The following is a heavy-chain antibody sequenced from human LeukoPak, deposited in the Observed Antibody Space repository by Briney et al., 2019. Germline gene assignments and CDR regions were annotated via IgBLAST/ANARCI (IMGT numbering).Heavy chain of an antibody. J-gene: IGHJ4*02. D-gene: IGHD6-19*01. CDR2: ISGSGGST. CDR1: GFTFSSYA. Sequence: QPGGPLRLSCEASGFTFSSYAMSWVRQAPGKGLEWVSAISGSGGSTYYADSVKGRFTISRDSSKNTLYLQMNSLRAEDTAVYYCAKSQSGWYSFDYWGQGALVTVSS. V-gene: IGHV3-23*01. CDR3: AKSQSGWYSFDY.